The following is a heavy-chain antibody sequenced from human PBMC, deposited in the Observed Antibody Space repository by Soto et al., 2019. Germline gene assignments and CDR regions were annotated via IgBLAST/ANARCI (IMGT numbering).Heavy chain of an antibody. V-gene: IGHV4-30-2*01. CDR3: ARVSNTMVRGVIVAPDAFDI. CDR2: IYHSGST. Sequence: TLSLTCAVSGGSISSGDYSWSWIRQPPGKGLEWIGYIYHSGSTYYNPSLKSRVTISVDTSKNQFSLKLSSVTAADTAVYYCARVSNTMVRGVIVAPDAFDIWGQGTMVTVSS. D-gene: IGHD3-10*01. CDR1: GGSISSGDYS. J-gene: IGHJ3*02.